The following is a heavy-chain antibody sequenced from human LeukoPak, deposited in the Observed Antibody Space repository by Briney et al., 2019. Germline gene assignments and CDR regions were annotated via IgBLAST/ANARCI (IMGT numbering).Heavy chain of an antibody. V-gene: IGHV4-31*03. J-gene: IGHJ6*02. Sequence: PSETLSLTCTVSGGSLSNGDHYWRWLRQHPGTGLEWIGHIYYSGSTYYNPSLKSRGIISVETSKNQFSLKLSSVTAADTAVYHCARSVLPAAYYGVDVWGQGTTVTVSS. D-gene: IGHD2-2*01. CDR2: IYYSGST. CDR3: ARSVLPAAYYGVDV. CDR1: GGSLSNGDHY.